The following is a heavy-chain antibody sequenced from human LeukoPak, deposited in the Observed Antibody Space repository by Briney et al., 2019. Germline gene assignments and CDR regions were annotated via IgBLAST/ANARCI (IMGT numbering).Heavy chain of an antibody. J-gene: IGHJ4*02. D-gene: IGHD5-18*01. CDR3: ARKRGYSYGYVDY. Sequence: GESLRISCKGSGYSFTSYWIGWVRQMPGKGLEWMGIIYPGDSDARYSPSFQGQVTISADKSISTAYLQWSSLKASDTAMYYCARKRGYSYGYVDYWGQGTLVTVSS. V-gene: IGHV5-51*01. CDR2: IYPGDSDA. CDR1: GYSFTSYW.